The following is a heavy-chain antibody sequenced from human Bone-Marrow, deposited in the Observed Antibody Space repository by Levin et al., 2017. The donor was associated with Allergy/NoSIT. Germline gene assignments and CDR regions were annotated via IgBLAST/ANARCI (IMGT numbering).Heavy chain of an antibody. CDR3: AWGRIVPRRQDYYYPMSV. V-gene: IGHV4-34*01. CDR1: GDSFTGNY. D-gene: IGHD1-26*01. Sequence: GSLRLSCALYGDSFTGNYWTWVRQPPGKGLEWIGDINHRGSIHSMSSLESRLTISLDMAKRQVSLKLKSVTAADTAVYYCAWGRIVPRRQDYYYPMSVWGQGTTVIVSS. J-gene: IGHJ6*02. CDR2: INHRGSI.